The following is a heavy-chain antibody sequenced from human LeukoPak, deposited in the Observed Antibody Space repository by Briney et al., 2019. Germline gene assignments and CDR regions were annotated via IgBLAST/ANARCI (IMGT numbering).Heavy chain of an antibody. CDR3: AKDPNDFWSEAGAFDI. CDR1: GFTFSSYG. D-gene: IGHD3-3*01. Sequence: PGGSLRLSCAASGFTFSSYGMHWVRQAPGKGLEWVAVISYDGSNKYYADSVKGRFTISRDNSKNTLYLQMNSLRAEDTAVYYCAKDPNDFWSEAGAFDIWGQGTMVTVSS. J-gene: IGHJ3*02. V-gene: IGHV3-30*18. CDR2: ISYDGSNK.